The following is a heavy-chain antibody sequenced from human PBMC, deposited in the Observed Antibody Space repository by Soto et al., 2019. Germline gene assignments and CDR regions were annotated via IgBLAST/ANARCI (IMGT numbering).Heavy chain of an antibody. CDR2: ISGSGGST. CDR1: GFTFSSYA. D-gene: IGHD3-10*01. Sequence: PGGSLRLSCAASGFTFSSYAMSWVRQAPGKGLEWVSAISGSGGSTYYADSVKGRFTISRDNAKNSLYLQMNSLRAEDTAVYYCARDRQVWFGELREDYFDYWGQGTLVTVSS. V-gene: IGHV3-23*01. J-gene: IGHJ4*02. CDR3: ARDRQVWFGELREDYFDY.